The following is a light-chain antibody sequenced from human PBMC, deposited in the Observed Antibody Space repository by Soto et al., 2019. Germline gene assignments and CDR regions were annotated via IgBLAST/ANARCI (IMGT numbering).Light chain of an antibody. Sequence: QSVLTQPASVSGSPGQSITVSCTGTSSDIGVYNYVSWYQQHPGKAPKLMIYEVNKRPSGVPDRFSGSKSGNTASLTVSGLQAEDEADYYCSSYAGSSNVFGTGTKVTVL. CDR2: EVN. J-gene: IGLJ1*01. CDR3: SSYAGSSNV. V-gene: IGLV2-8*01. CDR1: SSDIGVYNY.